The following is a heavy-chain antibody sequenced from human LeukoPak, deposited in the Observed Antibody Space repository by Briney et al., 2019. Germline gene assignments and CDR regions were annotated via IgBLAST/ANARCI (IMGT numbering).Heavy chain of an antibody. CDR2: ISAYNGNT. V-gene: IGHV1-18*01. CDR1: GYTFNSYG. J-gene: IGHJ5*02. D-gene: IGHD3-3*01. CDR3: ARASITIFGVVIRFDP. Sequence: ASVKVSCKASGYTFNSYGISWVRQAPGQGLEWMGWISAYNGNTNYAQTFQGRVTMTTDTSTSTAYMELRSLRSDDTAVYYCARASITIFGVVIRFDPWGQGTLVTVSS.